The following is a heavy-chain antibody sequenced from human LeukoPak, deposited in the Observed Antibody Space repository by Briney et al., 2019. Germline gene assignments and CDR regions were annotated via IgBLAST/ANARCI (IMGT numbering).Heavy chain of an antibody. J-gene: IGHJ4*02. CDR1: GFTFSGYW. D-gene: IGHD6-6*01. CDR2: INGDGTST. V-gene: IGHV3-74*01. Sequence: GGSLRLSCAASGFTFSGYWMHWVRQAPGKGLVWVSRINGDGTSTSYADSVKGRFTISRDNAKNTLYLQMNSLRAEDTAVYYCARSYSSSRGTFDYWGQGTLVTVSS. CDR3: ARSYSSSRGTFDY.